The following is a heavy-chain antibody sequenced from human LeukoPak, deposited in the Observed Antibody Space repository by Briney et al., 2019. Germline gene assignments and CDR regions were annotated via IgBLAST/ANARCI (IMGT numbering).Heavy chain of an antibody. V-gene: IGHV4-34*01. CDR3: ARRIWMYYYDSSGYSHDY. D-gene: IGHD3-22*01. CDR2: INHSGST. Sequence: PSETLSLTCAVYGGSFSGYYWSWIRQPPGKGLEWIGEINHSGSTNYNPSLKSRVTISVDTSKNQFSLKLSSVTAADTAVYYCARRIWMYYYDSSGYSHDYWGQGTLVTVSS. CDR1: GGSFSGYY. J-gene: IGHJ4*02.